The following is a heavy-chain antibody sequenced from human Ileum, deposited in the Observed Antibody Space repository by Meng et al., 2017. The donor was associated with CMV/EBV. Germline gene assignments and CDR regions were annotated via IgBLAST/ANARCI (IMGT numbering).Heavy chain of an antibody. J-gene: IGHJ4*02. Sequence: QWQLQEWDEGLLKPSATLSLTCAVYGGSFSGYYWSWIRQVPGKGLEWIGEFNHYGSTNYNPSLKSRVTISVDTSKNQFSLNLSSVTAADTAVYYCASGKSNLEYWGQGTLVTVSS. CDR3: ASGKSNLEY. V-gene: IGHV4-34*01. CDR1: GGSFSGYY. CDR2: FNHYGST. D-gene: IGHD4-11*01.